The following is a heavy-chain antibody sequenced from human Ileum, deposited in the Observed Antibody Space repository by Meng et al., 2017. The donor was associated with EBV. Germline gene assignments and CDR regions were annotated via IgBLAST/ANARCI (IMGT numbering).Heavy chain of an antibody. J-gene: IGHJ5*02. CDR1: GYTFTSNP. CDR3: ARDPCNGGSCYNWFDP. Sequence: QGQLVQSGAEMKKPGASVKVSCKASGYTFTSNPIHWMRQAPGQGLEWMGIINPRGGTTTYTEKFQDRITMTRDTSASTIYMELRSLRSEDTAVYYCARDPCNGGSCYNWFDPWGQGTLVTVSS. V-gene: IGHV1-46*01. D-gene: IGHD2-15*01. CDR2: INPRGGTT.